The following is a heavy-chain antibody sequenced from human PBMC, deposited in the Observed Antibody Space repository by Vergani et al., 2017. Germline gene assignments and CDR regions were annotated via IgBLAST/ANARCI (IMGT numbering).Heavy chain of an antibody. CDR2: IYPGDSDT. CDR3: AGLISGWLSNNYFDY. J-gene: IGHJ4*02. CDR1: GYSFTSYW. V-gene: IGHV5-51*01. D-gene: IGHD6-19*01. Sequence: EVQLVQSGAEVKKPGESLKISCKGSGYSFTSYWIGWVRQMPGKGLEWRGIIYPGDSDTRYSPSFQGQVTISADKSISTAYLQWSSLKASDTAMYYCAGLISGWLSNNYFDYWGQGTLVTVSS.